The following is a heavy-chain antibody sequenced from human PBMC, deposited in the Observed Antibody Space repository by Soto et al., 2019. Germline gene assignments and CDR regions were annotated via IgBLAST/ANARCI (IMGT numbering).Heavy chain of an antibody. J-gene: IGHJ4*02. D-gene: IGHD6-13*01. CDR2: IHHGGRT. CDR1: GGSISSGNW. Sequence: QVQLQESGPGLVRPSGTVSLTCAVSGGSISSGNWWSWVRQPPGKGLEWIGEIHHGGRTNYNTSLKSRVTMSVVPSKNLLSLTLNSVTAADTAFYYCARDQGSHLGDWGQGTLVSVSS. V-gene: IGHV4-4*02. CDR3: ARDQGSHLGD.